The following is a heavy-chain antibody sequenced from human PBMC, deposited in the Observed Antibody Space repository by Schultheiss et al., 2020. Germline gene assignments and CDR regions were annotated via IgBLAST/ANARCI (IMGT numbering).Heavy chain of an antibody. CDR2: IYYSGST. Sequence: SETLSLTCSVSGGSISSGDYFWTWIRQPPGKGLEWIGSIYYSGSTYYNPSLKSRVTISVDRSKNQFSLKLSSVTAADTAVYYCARQRSGSYGMDVWGQGTTV. D-gene: IGHD1-26*01. J-gene: IGHJ6*02. CDR3: ARQRSGSYGMDV. V-gene: IGHV4-39*01. CDR1: GGSISSGDYF.